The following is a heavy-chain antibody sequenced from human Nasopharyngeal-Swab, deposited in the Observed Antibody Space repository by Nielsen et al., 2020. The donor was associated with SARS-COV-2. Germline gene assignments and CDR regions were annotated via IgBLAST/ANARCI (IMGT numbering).Heavy chain of an antibody. Sequence: SVKVSCKASGYTFTSYAISWVRQAPGQGLEWMGRIIPILGIANYAQKFQGRVTITADKSTSTAYMELSSLRSEDTAVYYCARDYGDYDNNAFDIWGQGTMVIVSS. CDR1: GYTFTSYA. CDR2: IIPILGIA. D-gene: IGHD4-17*01. V-gene: IGHV1-69*04. J-gene: IGHJ3*02. CDR3: ARDYGDYDNNAFDI.